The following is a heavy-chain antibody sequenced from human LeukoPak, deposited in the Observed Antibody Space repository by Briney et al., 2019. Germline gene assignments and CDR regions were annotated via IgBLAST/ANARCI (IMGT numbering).Heavy chain of an antibody. V-gene: IGHV3-66*02. CDR1: GFTVSSNY. CDR3: ARDRGSYAWDY. Sequence: PGGSLRLSCAASGFTVSSNYMNWVRQAPGKGLEWVSVIYSGGSTYYADSVKGRFTISRDNSKNTLYLQMNGLRPEDTAVYYCARDRGSYAWDYWGQGTLVTVSS. CDR2: IYSGGST. J-gene: IGHJ4*02. D-gene: IGHD5-12*01.